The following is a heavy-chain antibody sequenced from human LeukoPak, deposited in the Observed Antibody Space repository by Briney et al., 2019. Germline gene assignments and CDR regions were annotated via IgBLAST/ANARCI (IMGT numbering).Heavy chain of an antibody. CDR3: ARDLSYGNIVVVPSDY. J-gene: IGHJ4*02. V-gene: IGHV3-21*01. D-gene: IGHD2-2*01. Sequence: PGGSLRLSCAASGFTFSSYSMNWVRQAPGKGLEWVSSISSSSSYIYYADSVKGRFTISRDNAKNSLYLQMNSLRAEDTAVYYCARDLSYGNIVVVPSDYWRQGTLVTVSS. CDR1: GFTFSSYS. CDR2: ISSSSSYI.